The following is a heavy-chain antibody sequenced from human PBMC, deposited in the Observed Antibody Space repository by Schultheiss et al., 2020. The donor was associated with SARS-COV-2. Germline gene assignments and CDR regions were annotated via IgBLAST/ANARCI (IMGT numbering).Heavy chain of an antibody. CDR2: IRAYNGNT. Sequence: ASVKVSCKASGYTFTSYGLSWVRQAPGQGLEWMGWIRAYNGNTNFAQELQGRVTMTTDTSTSTAYMELRSLRSDDTAVYYCARVRSYDSSYYGMDVWGQGTTVTVSS. D-gene: IGHD3-3*01. CDR1: GYTFTSYG. V-gene: IGHV1-18*01. CDR3: ARVRSYDSSYYGMDV. J-gene: IGHJ6*02.